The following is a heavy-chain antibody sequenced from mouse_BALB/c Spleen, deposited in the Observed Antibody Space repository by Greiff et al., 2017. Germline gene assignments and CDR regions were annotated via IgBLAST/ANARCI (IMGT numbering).Heavy chain of an antibody. J-gene: IGHJ2*01. CDR3: ARRGYRYDFDY. Sequence: QVQLQQSGAELAKPGASVKMSCKASGYTFTSYWMHWVKQRPGQGLEWIGYINPSTGYTEYNQKFKDKATLTADESSSTAYMQLSSLTSEDSAVYYCARRGYRYDFDYWGQGTTLTVSS. CDR1: GYTFTSYW. CDR2: INPSTGYT. D-gene: IGHD2-14*01. V-gene: IGHV1-7*01.